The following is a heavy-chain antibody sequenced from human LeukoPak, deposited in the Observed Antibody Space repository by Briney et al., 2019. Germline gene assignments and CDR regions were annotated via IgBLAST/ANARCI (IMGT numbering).Heavy chain of an antibody. V-gene: IGHV3-23*01. J-gene: IGHJ5*01. Sequence: GGSLRLSCAASGFTFSSYVMSWVRQAPGKGLERVSGISGSDGSTYYADSVKGRFTISRDNSKNTLYLQMNSLRAEDTAVYYCASLKYFVSWGQGTLVTVSS. CDR3: ASLKYFVS. CDR1: GFTFSSYV. D-gene: IGHD6-6*01. CDR2: ISGSDGST.